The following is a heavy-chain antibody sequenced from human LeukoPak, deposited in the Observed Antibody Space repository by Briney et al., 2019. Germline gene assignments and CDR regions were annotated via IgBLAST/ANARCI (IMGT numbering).Heavy chain of an antibody. D-gene: IGHD2-8*01. CDR3: TRDEVRGCTNGVCYGMDV. CDR1: GFTFGDYA. Sequence: GGSLRLSCTASGFTFGDYAVTWVRQAPGKGLEWLGFIRCKTYGGATEYAASVKGRFTISRDDPRSIAYLQMNSLKTEDTALYYCTRDEVRGCTNGVCYGMDVWGQGTTVTVSS. CDR2: IRCKTYGGAT. J-gene: IGHJ6*02. V-gene: IGHV3-49*04.